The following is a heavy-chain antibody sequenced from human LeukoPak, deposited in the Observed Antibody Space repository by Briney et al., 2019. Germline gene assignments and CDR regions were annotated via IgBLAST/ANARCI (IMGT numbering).Heavy chain of an antibody. CDR3: VRELMGPGRYYYMDA. CDR1: GFTFSNYD. Sequence: GGSLRLSCAASGFTFSNYDMHWVRHATGKALEWVSAIDTAGGTYYPGSVKGRFTISRENSKNSLYLQMGTLRAEDTAVYFCVRELMGPGRYYYMDAWGKGTTVTVSS. CDR2: IDTAGGT. D-gene: IGHD2-8*01. J-gene: IGHJ6*03. V-gene: IGHV3-13*01.